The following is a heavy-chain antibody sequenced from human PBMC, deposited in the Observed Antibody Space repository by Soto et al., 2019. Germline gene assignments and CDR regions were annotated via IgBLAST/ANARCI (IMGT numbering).Heavy chain of an antibody. J-gene: IGHJ6*02. D-gene: IGHD3-10*01. CDR1: GFSLTTRGVG. CDR2: IYWDNDK. CDR3: AHITGVLRGVAYHHNGMDV. Sequence: QITLKESGPTLVRPTQTLTLTCSFSGFSLTTRGVGVSWIRQPPGKALEWLALIYWDNDKRYSPSLKDRLTVTKDTSMNQVVLTITNVDPVDTATYSCAHITGVLRGVAYHHNGMDVWGPGTTVTVSS. V-gene: IGHV2-5*02.